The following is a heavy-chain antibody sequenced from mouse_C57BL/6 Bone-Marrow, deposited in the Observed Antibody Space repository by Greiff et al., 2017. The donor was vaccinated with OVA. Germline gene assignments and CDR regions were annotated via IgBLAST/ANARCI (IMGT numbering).Heavy chain of an antibody. CDR2: IYPGSGST. CDR1: GYTFTSYW. Sequence: QVQLKQPGAELVKPGASVKMSCKASGYTFTSYWITWVKQRPGQGLEWIGDIYPGSGSTNYNEKFKSKATLTVDTSSSTAYMQLSSLTSEDSAVYYCARGHYYGSSPYYAMDYWGQGTSVTVSS. D-gene: IGHD1-1*01. J-gene: IGHJ4*01. V-gene: IGHV1-55*01. CDR3: ARGHYYGSSPYYAMDY.